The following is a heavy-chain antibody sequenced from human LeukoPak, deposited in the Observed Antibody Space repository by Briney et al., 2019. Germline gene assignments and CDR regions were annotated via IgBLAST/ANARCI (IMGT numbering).Heavy chain of an antibody. J-gene: IGHJ5*02. CDR1: GGSFSGYY. Sequence: SETLSLTCAVYGGSFSGYYWSWIRQPPGKGLEWIGEINHSGSTNYNPSLKSRVTTSVDTSKNQFSLKLSSVTAAGTAVYYCARGLDWFDPWGQGTLVTVSS. V-gene: IGHV4-34*01. CDR3: ARGLDWFDP. CDR2: INHSGST.